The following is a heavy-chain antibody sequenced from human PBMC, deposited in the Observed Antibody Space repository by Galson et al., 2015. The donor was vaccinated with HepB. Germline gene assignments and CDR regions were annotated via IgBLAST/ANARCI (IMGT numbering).Heavy chain of an antibody. Sequence: SLRLSCAASGFTFTDYYMSWVRQTPGRGLEWVAKIKEDGSEKYYVDSVKGRFTISRDNAKYSLNLQMNSLRAEDTAIYYCARGGYYYGADWGQGTLVTVSS. CDR2: IKEDGSEK. V-gene: IGHV3-7*01. CDR1: GFTFTDYY. CDR3: ARGGYYYGAD. J-gene: IGHJ4*02. D-gene: IGHD3-10*01.